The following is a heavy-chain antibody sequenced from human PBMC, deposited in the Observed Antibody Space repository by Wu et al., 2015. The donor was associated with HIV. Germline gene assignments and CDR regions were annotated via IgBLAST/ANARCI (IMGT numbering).Heavy chain of an antibody. D-gene: IGHD1-20*01. Sequence: QVQLMQSGAEVKKPGASVKVSCKASGYTFTKHYIHWVRQAPGQGLEWMGVINPGENRISYAQRFQGRVAMTRDTSTSTVYMELSSLRSEDMAVYYCATRKYKWGNMEAFDVWGQGTVVTVSS. CDR2: INPGENRI. J-gene: IGHJ3*01. CDR3: ATRKYKWGNMEAFDV. V-gene: IGHV1-46*01. CDR1: GYTFTKHY.